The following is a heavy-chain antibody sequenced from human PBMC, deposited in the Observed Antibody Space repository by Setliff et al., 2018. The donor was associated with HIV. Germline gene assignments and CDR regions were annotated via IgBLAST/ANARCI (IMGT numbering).Heavy chain of an antibody. Sequence: LRLSCVASGFTLSTYRMNWVRQAPGKGLEWVSSIIRDSSYIFDADSLKGRFTISRDNAKNSLYLQMNSLRVEDTAIYYCARDLTLPARSSYMDVWGKGTTVTVSS. J-gene: IGHJ6*03. CDR1: GFTLSTYR. V-gene: IGHV3-21*01. CDR3: ARDLTLPARSSYMDV. CDR2: IIRDSSYI.